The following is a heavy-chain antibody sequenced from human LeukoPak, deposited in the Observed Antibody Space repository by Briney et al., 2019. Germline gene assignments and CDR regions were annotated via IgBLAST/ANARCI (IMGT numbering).Heavy chain of an antibody. CDR1: GGSFSGYY. CDR3: ARSSEIFGVVILFDY. V-gene: IGHV4-34*01. CDR2: INHSGST. Sequence: SETLSLTCAVYGGSFSGYYWNLVRQPPGKGLEWIGEINHSGSTNYNPSLKSRVTISVDASKNQFSLKLSSVTAADTAVYYCARSSEIFGVVILFDYWGQGTLVTVSS. J-gene: IGHJ4*02. D-gene: IGHD3-3*01.